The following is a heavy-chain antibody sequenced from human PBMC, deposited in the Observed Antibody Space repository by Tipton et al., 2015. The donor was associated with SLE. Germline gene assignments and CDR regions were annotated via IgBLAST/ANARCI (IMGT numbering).Heavy chain of an antibody. J-gene: IGHJ4*02. Sequence: SLRLSCAASGFTFSSYWMSWVRQAPGKGLEWVANIKQDGSEKYYVDSVKGRFTISRGNAKNSLYLQMNSLRAEDTAVYYCARGGRGYSYGTFGYWGQGTLVTVSS. V-gene: IGHV3-7*01. CDR3: ARGGRGYSYGTFGY. D-gene: IGHD5-18*01. CDR2: IKQDGSEK. CDR1: GFTFSSYW.